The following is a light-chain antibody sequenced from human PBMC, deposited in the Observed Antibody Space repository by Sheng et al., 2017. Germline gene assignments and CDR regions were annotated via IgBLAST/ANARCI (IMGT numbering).Light chain of an antibody. CDR2: GAS. Sequence: EIVMTQSPATLSLSPGERATLSCRASQNIRSNLAWYQQKRGQAPRLLIYGASTRATAIPATFSGSGSGTEFTLIITSLQSEDFAVYYCQQYNNWPPVFGQGTKVEIK. J-gene: IGKJ1*01. CDR1: QNIRSN. CDR3: QQYNNWPPV. V-gene: IGKV3-15*01.